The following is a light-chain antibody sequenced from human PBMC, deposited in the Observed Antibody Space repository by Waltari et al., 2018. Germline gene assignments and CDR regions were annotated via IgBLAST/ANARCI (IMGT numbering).Light chain of an antibody. V-gene: IGLV2-14*03. J-gene: IGLJ2*01. CDR3: SSYTGSSTLVV. CDR2: DVS. Sequence: QSALTQPASVAGSPGQSITISCTGTSNDVGGYNYVSWYQHHPGKAPKLLIYDVSDRPSGVSSRFSGSKYGNTASLIISGLQAEDEADYYCSSYTGSSTLVVFGGGTKLTVL. CDR1: SNDVGGYNY.